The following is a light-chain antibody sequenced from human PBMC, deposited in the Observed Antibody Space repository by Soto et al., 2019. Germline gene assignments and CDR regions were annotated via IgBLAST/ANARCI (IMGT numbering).Light chain of an antibody. CDR3: QQYGSSPRT. V-gene: IGKV3-20*01. Sequence: EIVLTQSPDILSLSPGERVTLSCLASQSVSNSYLAWYQQKPGQAPRLLIYGAFFRATGVPERFTGSGSGTGFTLTISRLEPEDFAVYYCQQYGSSPRTFGQGTKVEV. CDR2: GAF. CDR1: QSVSNSY. J-gene: IGKJ1*01.